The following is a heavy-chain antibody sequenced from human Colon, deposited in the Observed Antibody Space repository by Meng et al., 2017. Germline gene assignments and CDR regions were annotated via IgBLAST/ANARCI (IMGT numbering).Heavy chain of an antibody. V-gene: IGHV4-4*02. Sequence: VPLVETARALVKPSCNMSVTSATSGGSLTLKSARGWVRQSVEQGMAWTGETDFGRDLYYNLSMTSRVTMSVDRLKRKVLIQVNSVIDDDTAVYYCARDGGYYQDYWGQGTLVTVSS. J-gene: IGHJ4*02. CDR3: ARDGGYYQDY. CDR1: GGSLTLKSA. CDR2: TDFGRDL. D-gene: IGHD2-21*02.